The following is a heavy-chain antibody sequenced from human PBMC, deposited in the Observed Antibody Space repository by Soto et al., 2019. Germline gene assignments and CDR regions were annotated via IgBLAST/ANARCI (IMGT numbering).Heavy chain of an antibody. CDR2: ITWNSGHI. CDR3: AKGRSSMIVVVMDY. Sequence: GGSLRLSCAASGFNFDDSAMNWVRQVPGKGLEWVSGITWNSGHILYADSVKGRFTISRDNAKKSLYLELNSLRPEDTALYCCAKGRSSMIVVVMDYWGQGTPVTISS. D-gene: IGHD3-22*01. V-gene: IGHV3-9*01. J-gene: IGHJ4*02. CDR1: GFNFDDSA.